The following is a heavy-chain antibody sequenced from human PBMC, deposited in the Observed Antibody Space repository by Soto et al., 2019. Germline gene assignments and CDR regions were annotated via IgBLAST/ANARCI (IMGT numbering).Heavy chain of an antibody. J-gene: IGHJ3*01. D-gene: IGHD1-20*01. CDR3: ARVVLSITRGAFDA. CDR1: GGSISSSHW. V-gene: IGHV4-4*02. Sequence: QVQLQESGPGLVKPSGTLSLTCAVSGGSISSSHWWTWVRQSPGKGLEYIGEISHSGTSNSNPSLKSRVTLSVDRSKNHFSLTLTSVTDAYASVYYCARVVLSITRGAFDAWGQGTTVIVSS. CDR2: ISHSGTS.